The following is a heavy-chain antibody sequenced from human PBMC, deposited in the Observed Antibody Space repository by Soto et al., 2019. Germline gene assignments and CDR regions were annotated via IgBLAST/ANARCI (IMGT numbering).Heavy chain of an antibody. J-gene: IGHJ6*02. CDR2: IHYSGDA. V-gene: IGHV4-39*01. Sequence: PSETLSLTCTVSGGSISISGHYWCWVRQPPGKGLEWIGTIHYSGDAYYNPSLKSRVSISVDTSKSQFSLKLNSVTAADTALYYCSRHYCSGGSCYYYGMDVWGQGTTVT. D-gene: IGHD2-15*01. CDR3: SRHYCSGGSCYYYGMDV. CDR1: GGSISISGHY.